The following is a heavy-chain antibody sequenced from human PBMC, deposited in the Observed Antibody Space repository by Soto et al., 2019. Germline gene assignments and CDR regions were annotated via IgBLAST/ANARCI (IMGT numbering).Heavy chain of an antibody. J-gene: IGHJ4*02. CDR3: ATENYYGSGSTAFEY. D-gene: IGHD3-10*01. V-gene: IGHV1-24*01. Sequence: ASVKVSCKVSGYTLTELSMHWVRQAPGKGLEWMGGFDPEDGETIYAQKFQGRVTMTEDTSTDTAYMELSSLGSEDTAVYYCATENYYGSGSTAFEYWGQGTLVTVSS. CDR2: FDPEDGET. CDR1: GYTLTELS.